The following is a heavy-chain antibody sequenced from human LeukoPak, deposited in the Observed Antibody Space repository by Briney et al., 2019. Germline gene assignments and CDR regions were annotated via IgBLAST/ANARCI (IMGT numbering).Heavy chain of an antibody. J-gene: IGHJ4*02. CDR2: MNPNSGNT. D-gene: IGHD3-22*01. Sequence: ASVKVSCKASGYTFTSYDINWVRQATGQGLEWMGWMNPNSGNTGYAQKFQGRVTMTRNTSISTAYMELSSLRSEDTAVYYCARGRVGYDGSGYYYYFDYWGQGTLVTVSS. CDR3: ARGRVGYDGSGYYYYFDY. V-gene: IGHV1-8*01. CDR1: GYTFTSYD.